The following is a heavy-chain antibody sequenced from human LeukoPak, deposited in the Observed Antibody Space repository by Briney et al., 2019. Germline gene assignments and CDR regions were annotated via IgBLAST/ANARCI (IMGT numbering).Heavy chain of an antibody. CDR1: GYTFTVYY. CDR3: ARGKYSYGAFIDY. Sequence: ASVNVSFKASGYTFTVYYKHWVRQAPGQGLEWMGWINPNSGGTNYAQKFQGRVTMTRDTSISTAYMELSRLRSDDTAVYYCARGKYSYGAFIDYWGQGTLVTVSS. CDR2: INPNSGGT. D-gene: IGHD5-18*01. J-gene: IGHJ4*02. V-gene: IGHV1-2*02.